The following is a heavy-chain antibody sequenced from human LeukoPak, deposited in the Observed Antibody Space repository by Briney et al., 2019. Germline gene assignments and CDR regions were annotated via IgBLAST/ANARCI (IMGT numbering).Heavy chain of an antibody. CDR1: GFTFSDYY. V-gene: IGHV3-11*04. CDR2: ISSSGSSI. D-gene: IGHD3-3*01. CDR3: ARAFKEYDFWSGSQPHFDY. J-gene: IGHJ4*02. Sequence: GGSLRLSCATSGFTFSDYYMSWVRQAPGKGLEWLSYISSSGSSIYYADSVKGRFTISRDNAKNSLYLQMNSLRAEDTAVYYCARAFKEYDFWSGSQPHFDYWGQGTLVTVSS.